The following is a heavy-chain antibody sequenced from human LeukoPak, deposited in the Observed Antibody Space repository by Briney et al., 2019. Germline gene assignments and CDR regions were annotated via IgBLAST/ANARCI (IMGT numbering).Heavy chain of an antibody. CDR2: ITGSGSST. CDR3: ARREPTVTTPYQDYFDY. CDR1: GFTFSNYA. V-gene: IGHV3-23*01. D-gene: IGHD4-17*01. J-gene: IGHJ4*02. Sequence: GGSLRLSCAASGFTFSNYAMCWVRQAPGKGLEWVSAITGSGSSTYYADSVKDRFTISRDNSKNTLYLQINSLRAEDTAVYYCARREPTVTTPYQDYFDYWGQGTLVTVSS.